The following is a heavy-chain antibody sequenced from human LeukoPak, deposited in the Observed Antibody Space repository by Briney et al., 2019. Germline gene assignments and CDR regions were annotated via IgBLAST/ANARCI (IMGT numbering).Heavy chain of an antibody. J-gene: IGHJ6*03. CDR2: IYTSGST. V-gene: IGHV4-4*07. CDR3: VREKPEDTYYYYMDV. Sequence: SETLSLTCTVSGGSISNYYWNWVRQPAGMGLEWLGRIYTSGSTNYNPSLKSRVTMSVDTSKNQFSLKLSSVTAADTAVYYCVREKPEDTYYYYMDVWGKGTTVTVSS. CDR1: GGSISNYY. D-gene: IGHD2-15*01.